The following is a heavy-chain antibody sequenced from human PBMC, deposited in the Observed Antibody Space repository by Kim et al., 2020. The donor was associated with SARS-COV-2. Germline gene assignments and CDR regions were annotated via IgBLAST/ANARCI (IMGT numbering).Heavy chain of an antibody. V-gene: IGHV1-69*04. J-gene: IGHJ4*02. CDR3: ARDRQNVDTAMGLDC. D-gene: IGHD5-18*01. Sequence: QKFPGRVTITADKSTSTAYMELRSLRSEDTAVYYCARDRQNVDTAMGLDCWGQGTLVTVSS.